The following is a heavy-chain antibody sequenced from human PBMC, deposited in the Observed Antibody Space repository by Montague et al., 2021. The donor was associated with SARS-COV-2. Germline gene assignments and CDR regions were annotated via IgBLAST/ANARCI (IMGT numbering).Heavy chain of an antibody. CDR1: GDSVSSNSAA. V-gene: IGHV6-1*01. D-gene: IGHD6-13*01. Sequence: CAISGDSVSSNSAAWNWIRQSPSRGLEWLGRTYYRSKWYNDYAVSVKSQITINPDTSKNQFSLQLNSVTPEDTAVYYCASGRMVPYSSSWTTLYYYYGMDVWGQGTTVPVSS. CDR2: TYYRSKWYN. CDR3: ASGRMVPYSSSWTTLYYYYGMDV. J-gene: IGHJ6*02.